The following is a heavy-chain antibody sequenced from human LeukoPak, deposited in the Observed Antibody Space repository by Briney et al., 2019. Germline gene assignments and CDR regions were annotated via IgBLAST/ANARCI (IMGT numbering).Heavy chain of an antibody. J-gene: IGHJ6*03. CDR2: ISTSSSYI. V-gene: IGHV3-21*01. CDR3: ARYDFGVNYYSMDV. D-gene: IGHD3-3*01. CDR1: GFTFRSYS. Sequence: PGGSLRLSCAASGFTFRSYSMNWVRQAPAKGLERVSSISTSSSYIYYADSVKGRFTVSRDNAKNSLYLQMNSLRAEDTAVYYCARYDFGVNYYSMDVWGKGTTVTVSS.